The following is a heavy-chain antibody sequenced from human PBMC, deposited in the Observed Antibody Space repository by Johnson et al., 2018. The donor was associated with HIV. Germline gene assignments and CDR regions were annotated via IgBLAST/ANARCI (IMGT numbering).Heavy chain of an antibody. J-gene: IGHJ3*02. Sequence: VQLMESGGSVVQPGGSLRLSCAASGFSFSSYAMHWVRQAPGKGLEYVSGISGNGGPTNYANSVKGRFTISRDNAKNSLYLQMNSLRTEDTAFYYCARDRYSGSFTLGAFDIWGQGTVVTVSS. CDR2: ISGNGGPT. V-gene: IGHV3-64*01. CDR3: ARDRYSGSFTLGAFDI. CDR1: GFSFSSYA. D-gene: IGHD1-26*01.